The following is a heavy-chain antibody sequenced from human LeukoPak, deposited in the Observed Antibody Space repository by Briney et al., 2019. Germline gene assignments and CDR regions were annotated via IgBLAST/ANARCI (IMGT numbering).Heavy chain of an antibody. J-gene: IGHJ5*02. CDR2: IYDSGHD. CDR3: ARHLWRDCTGSGCSRNWFDP. Sequence: SETLSLTCIVSGGFISDNTYYWGWLRQPPGKGLEWIGTIYDSGHDNYNPSLKSRVTISVDTSKNQFSLQLSSVTAADTAVYFCARHLWRDCTGSGCSRNWFDPWGQGTLVTVSS. CDR1: GGFISDNTYY. D-gene: IGHD2-15*01. V-gene: IGHV4-39*01.